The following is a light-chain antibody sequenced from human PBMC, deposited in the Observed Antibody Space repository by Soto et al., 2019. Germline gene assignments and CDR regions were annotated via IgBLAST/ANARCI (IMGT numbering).Light chain of an antibody. CDR1: QSVSSTF. CDR2: GAS. CDR3: QQFGTSAT. V-gene: IGKV3-20*01. J-gene: IGKJ1*01. Sequence: EVVLTQSPDTLPLSPGERATLSCRASQSVSSTFLAWYQQRPGQAPRLLIYGASSRATGIPDRFSGSGSGTDFTLTITRLEPEDFALYYCQQFGTSATFGQGTKV.